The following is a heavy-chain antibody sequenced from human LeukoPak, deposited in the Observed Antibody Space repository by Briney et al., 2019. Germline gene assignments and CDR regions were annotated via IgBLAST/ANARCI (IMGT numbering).Heavy chain of an antibody. V-gene: IGHV3-9*01. D-gene: IGHD1-26*01. CDR2: ISWNSGSI. Sequence: SLILSCAASGFTFDDYAMHWVRQAPGKGLEWVSGISWNSGSIGYADSVKGRFTISRDNAKNSLYLQMNSLRAEDTALYYCEKGGGWDYYYYGMDVWGQGTTVTVSS. J-gene: IGHJ6*02. CDR3: EKGGGWDYYYYGMDV. CDR1: GFTFDDYA.